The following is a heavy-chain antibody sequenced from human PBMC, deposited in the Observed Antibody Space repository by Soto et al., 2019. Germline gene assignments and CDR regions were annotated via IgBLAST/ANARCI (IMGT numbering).Heavy chain of an antibody. J-gene: IGHJ4*02. V-gene: IGHV4-34*01. CDR1: GGSFSGYY. Sequence: QVQLQQWGAGLLKPSETLSLTCAVYGGSFSGYYWSWIRQPPGKGLEWIGEINHSGSTNYNTSLKSRVTKSVDKSKNKLSMKLSYVTAADKAVYYCARLYGYSEYWGQGTLVTVSS. D-gene: IGHD3-10*01. CDR2: INHSGST. CDR3: ARLYGYSEY.